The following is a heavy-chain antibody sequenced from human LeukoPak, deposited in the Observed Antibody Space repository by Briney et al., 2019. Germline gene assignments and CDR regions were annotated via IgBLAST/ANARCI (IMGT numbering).Heavy chain of an antibody. Sequence: GGSLRLSCAASGFTFSSYSMNWVRQAPGKGLEWVSSISSSSSYIYYADSVKGRFTISRDNVKNSLYLQMNSLRAEDTAVYYCARDWGTKIDYWGQGTLVTVSS. D-gene: IGHD3-16*01. CDR1: GFTFSSYS. V-gene: IGHV3-21*01. CDR2: ISSSSSYI. CDR3: ARDWGTKIDY. J-gene: IGHJ4*02.